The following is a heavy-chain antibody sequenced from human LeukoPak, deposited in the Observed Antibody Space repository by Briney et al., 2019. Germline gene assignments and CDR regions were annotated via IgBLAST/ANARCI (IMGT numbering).Heavy chain of an antibody. D-gene: IGHD3-9*01. V-gene: IGHV1-69*05. Sequence: VASVKVSCKASGGTFSSYAISWVRQAPGQGLEWMGGIIPIFGTANYAQKFQGRVTMTTDTSTSTAYMELRSLRSDDTDVYYCARSPDITFDWFYYYYYMDVWGKGTTVTISS. CDR3: ARSPDITFDWFYYYYYMDV. CDR1: GGTFSSYA. J-gene: IGHJ6*03. CDR2: IIPIFGTA.